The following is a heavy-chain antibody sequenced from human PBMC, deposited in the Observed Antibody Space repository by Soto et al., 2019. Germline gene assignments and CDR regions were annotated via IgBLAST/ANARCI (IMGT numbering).Heavy chain of an antibody. CDR1: GFTFSGYG. CDR3: ARELYDILTGYPLPYYGMDV. J-gene: IGHJ6*02. Sequence: PGGSLRLSCAASGFTFSGYGMHWVRQAPGKGLEWVAVIWYDGSNKYYADSVKGRFTISRDNSKNTLYLQMNSLRAEDTAVYYCARELYDILTGYPLPYYGMDVWGQGTTVTAP. D-gene: IGHD3-9*01. V-gene: IGHV3-33*01. CDR2: IWYDGSNK.